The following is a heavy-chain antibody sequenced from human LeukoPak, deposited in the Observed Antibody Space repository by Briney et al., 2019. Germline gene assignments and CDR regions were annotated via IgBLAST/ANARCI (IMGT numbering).Heavy chain of an antibody. J-gene: IGHJ4*02. V-gene: IGHV3-15*07. D-gene: IGHD3-16*02. CDR3: TTGDYVWGSYQIDY. CDR1: GFTFSSYS. Sequence: PGGSLRLSCAASGFTFSSYSMNWVRQAPGKGLEWVGRIKSKTDGGTTDYAAPVKGRFTISRDDSKNTLYLQMNSLKTEDTAVYYCTTGDYVWGSYQIDYWGQGTLVTVSS. CDR2: IKSKTDGGTT.